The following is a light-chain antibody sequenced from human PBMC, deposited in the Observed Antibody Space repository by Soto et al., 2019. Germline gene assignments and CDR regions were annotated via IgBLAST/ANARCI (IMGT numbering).Light chain of an antibody. CDR1: QSISSW. J-gene: IGKJ1*01. V-gene: IGKV1-5*01. Sequence: DIQMTQSPSTLSATAGDRVNIPCRASQSISSWLAWYQHKPGKAPKLLIYDASNLDSGVPSRFSGSGSGTEFSLTISNLQPDDCATYYCQQYENYWTFGQGTKVDIK. CDR2: DAS. CDR3: QQYENYWT.